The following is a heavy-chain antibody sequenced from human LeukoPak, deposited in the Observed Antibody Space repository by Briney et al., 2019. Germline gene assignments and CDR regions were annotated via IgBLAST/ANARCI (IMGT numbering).Heavy chain of an antibody. CDR3: ARAIQLYYYGMDV. V-gene: IGHV3-20*04. CDR2: INWNGGST. Sequence: GGSLRLSCAASGFTFDDYGMSWVRQAPGKGLEWVSGINWNGGSTGYADSVKGRFTISRDNSKNTLYLQMNSLRAEDTAVYYCARAIQLYYYGMDVWGQGTTVTVSS. D-gene: IGHD5-18*01. J-gene: IGHJ6*02. CDR1: GFTFDDYG.